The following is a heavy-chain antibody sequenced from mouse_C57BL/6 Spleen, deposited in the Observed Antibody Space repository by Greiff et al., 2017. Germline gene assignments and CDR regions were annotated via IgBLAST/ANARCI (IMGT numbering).Heavy chain of an antibody. Sequence: VQVVESGPELVKPGASVKISCKASGYAFSSSWMNWVKQRPGKGLEWIGRIYPGDGDTTYNGKFKGKATLTAEKSSSTAYMQLSSRTSEDSAVYCCAREGLITTVVGGTMDYWGQGTSVTVSS. V-gene: IGHV1-82*01. CDR3: AREGLITTVVGGTMDY. CDR2: IYPGDGDT. CDR1: GYAFSSSW. J-gene: IGHJ4*01. D-gene: IGHD1-1*01.